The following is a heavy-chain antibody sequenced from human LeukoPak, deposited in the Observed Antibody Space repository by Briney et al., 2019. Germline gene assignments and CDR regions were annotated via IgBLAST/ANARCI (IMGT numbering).Heavy chain of an antibody. J-gene: IGHJ4*02. CDR2: IFHSGTT. CDR3: AASGYSYGLQKY. V-gene: IGHV4-38-2*01. Sequence: SETLSLTCAVSGYSISSGYYWGWIRQSPGKGLEWIGSIFHSGTTYYNPSLQSRVTISVDTSKNQFSLKLSSVTAADTAVYYCAASGYSYGLQKYWGRGTLVTVSS. D-gene: IGHD5-18*01. CDR1: GYSISSGYY.